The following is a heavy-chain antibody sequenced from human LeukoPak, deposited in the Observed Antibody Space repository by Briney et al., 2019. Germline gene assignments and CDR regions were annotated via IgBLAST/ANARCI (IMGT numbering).Heavy chain of an antibody. D-gene: IGHD3-22*01. CDR2: IYHKGDT. CDR1: SASMNSHY. CDR3: AREYSSPLEFQHYFDL. J-gene: IGHJ4*02. Sequence: SETLSLTCSVSSASMNSHYWSWIRQPPGKGLEWIGYIYHKGDTSYNPSLHSRVTLSVDTSKSQFSLKLRSVTAADSAIYYCAREYSSPLEFQHYFDLWGQGIAVTVSS. V-gene: IGHV4-59*11.